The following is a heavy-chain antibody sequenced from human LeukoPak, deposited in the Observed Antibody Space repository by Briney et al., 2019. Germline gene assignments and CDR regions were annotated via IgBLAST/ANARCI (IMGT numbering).Heavy chain of an antibody. CDR3: AKKLDLVVWELLGAFDI. Sequence: GGSLRLSCGASGFTFSSYAMHWVRQAPGKGLEWVAVISYDGSNKYYADSVKGRFTISRDNSKNTLYLQMNSLRAEDTAVYYCAKKLDLVVWELLGAFDIWGQGTMVTVSS. J-gene: IGHJ3*02. D-gene: IGHD1-26*01. CDR1: GFTFSSYA. CDR2: ISYDGSNK. V-gene: IGHV3-30-3*02.